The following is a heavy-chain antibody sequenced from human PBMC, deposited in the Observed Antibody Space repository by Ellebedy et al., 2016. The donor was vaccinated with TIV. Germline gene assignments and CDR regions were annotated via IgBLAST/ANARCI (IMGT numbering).Heavy chain of an antibody. CDR3: AREAIAAAKIQPNLEY. V-gene: IGHV1-24*01. CDR1: GYTLTELS. J-gene: IGHJ4*02. CDR2: FDPEDGET. D-gene: IGHD6-13*01. Sequence: AASVKVSCKVSGYTLTELSMHWVRQAPGKGLEWMGGFDPEDGETIYAQKFQGRVTITRDTSASTAFMELSSLRSEDTAVYFCAREAIAAAKIQPNLEYWGQGTLVTVSS.